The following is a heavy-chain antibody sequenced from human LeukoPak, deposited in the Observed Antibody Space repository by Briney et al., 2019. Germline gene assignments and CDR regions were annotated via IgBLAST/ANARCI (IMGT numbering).Heavy chain of an antibody. CDR2: IGSSSDYI. CDR1: GFTFSNYW. D-gene: IGHD2-21*02. Sequence: GGSLRLSCAVSGFTFSNYWMSWVRQAPGKGLEWVSSIGSSSDYIYYADSVKDRFTISRDNAKNSLYLQMNSLRAEDTAIYYCARTYGGDGGQRFDYWGQGTLVTVSS. V-gene: IGHV3-21*01. CDR3: ARTYGGDGGQRFDY. J-gene: IGHJ4*02.